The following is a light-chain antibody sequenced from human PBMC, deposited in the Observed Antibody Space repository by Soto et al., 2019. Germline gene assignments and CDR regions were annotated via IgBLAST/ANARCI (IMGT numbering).Light chain of an antibody. CDR1: QRIAKS. Sequence: DIQMPTSPSSLSASVGDRVTITCRASQRIAKSLNWYNQKPGKDPNLLIHSASTFQSGVPSRFTGGGTGTDCPVTIGSLQPQDLANYYCQQSYSLTRTCGQGTKVELK. CDR2: SAS. CDR3: QQSYSLTRT. J-gene: IGKJ1*01. V-gene: IGKV1-39*01.